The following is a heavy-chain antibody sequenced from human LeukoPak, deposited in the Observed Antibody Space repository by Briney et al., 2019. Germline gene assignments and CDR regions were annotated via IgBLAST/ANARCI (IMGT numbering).Heavy chain of an antibody. D-gene: IGHD3-3*01. CDR3: AKRVPLTALDS. CDR2: IGSGSVDK. V-gene: IGHV3-21*03. CDR1: GFTFSTYS. J-gene: IGHJ5*01. Sequence: GGSLRLSCVDSGFTFSTYSMNWVRQAPGKGLEWVSVIGSGSVDKHYADTVRGRFDISRDNSKNRLFLQMNSLRVEDSGVYYCAKRVPLTALDSWGQGTLVTVSS.